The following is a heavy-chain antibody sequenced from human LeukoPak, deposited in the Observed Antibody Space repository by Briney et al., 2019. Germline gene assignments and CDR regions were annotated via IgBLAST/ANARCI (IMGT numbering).Heavy chain of an antibody. CDR1: GGSISSYY. D-gene: IGHD4/OR15-4a*01. Sequence: SETLSLTCTVSGGSISSYYWSWIRQPAGKGLEWIGRIYSSGSTNYSPSLKSRVTMSVDTSKNQFSLKMSSMTAADTAVYHCARRGDYGGGHDYWGQGTLVTVSS. V-gene: IGHV4-4*07. J-gene: IGHJ4*02. CDR3: ARRGDYGGGHDY. CDR2: IYSSGST.